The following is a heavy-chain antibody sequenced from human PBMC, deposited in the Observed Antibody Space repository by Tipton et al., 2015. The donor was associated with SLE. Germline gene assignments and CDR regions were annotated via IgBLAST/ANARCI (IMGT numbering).Heavy chain of an antibody. V-gene: IGHV4-34*01. CDR3: ARGEVSGWPPQYYYGMDV. CDR2: IDHSGVT. Sequence: AGLVKPSETLSLTCAVYGRSFIGSYWTWIRQPPGKGLEWIGDIDHSGVTNYNPSLNSRGTISEDTSKNQFSLRLSSVTAADTAVYYCARGEVSGWPPQYYYGMDVWGQVTTVTVSS. J-gene: IGHJ6*02. D-gene: IGHD6-19*01. CDR1: GRSFIGSY.